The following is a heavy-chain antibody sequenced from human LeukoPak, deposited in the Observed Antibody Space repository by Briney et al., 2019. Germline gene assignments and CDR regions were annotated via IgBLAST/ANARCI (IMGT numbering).Heavy chain of an antibody. D-gene: IGHD5-18*01. Sequence: GGSLSLFCALCGFTFSSYAMSWARQAPGKGLEWVSAISGSGGSTYYADSVKGRFTISRDNTKNTLYLQMNSLRAEDTAVYYCARARTWIQLWFLDYWGQGTLVTVSS. CDR1: GFTFSSYA. V-gene: IGHV3-23*01. CDR3: ARARTWIQLWFLDY. J-gene: IGHJ4*02. CDR2: ISGSGGST.